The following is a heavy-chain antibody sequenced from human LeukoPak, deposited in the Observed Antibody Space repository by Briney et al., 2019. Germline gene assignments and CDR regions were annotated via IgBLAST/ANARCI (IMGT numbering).Heavy chain of an antibody. CDR2: IKQDGSEQ. V-gene: IGHV3-7*03. CDR3: ARISYNWNDSENWFYP. J-gene: IGHJ5*02. Sequence: GGSLRLSCAASGFTLSTYRMSWVRQAPGKGLEWVANIKQDGSEQYYVDSVKGRFTISRDNAQNSLYLQMNSLRAEDTAVYYCARISYNWNDSENWFYPWGQGTLVTVSS. CDR1: GFTLSTYR. D-gene: IGHD1-1*01.